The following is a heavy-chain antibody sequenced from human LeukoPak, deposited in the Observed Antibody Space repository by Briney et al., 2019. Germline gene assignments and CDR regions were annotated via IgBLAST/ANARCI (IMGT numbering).Heavy chain of an antibody. CDR1: GFTFSNEA. V-gene: IGHV3-23*01. CDR2: ISPGGGTT. Sequence: GGSLRLSCAVSGFTFSNEAMGWVRQLRGGGLEWVSTISPGGGTTYYAESMKGRFTISRDNSKNTLYLQMNSLRAEDTAVYYCAKDRPYYDILTGYNDYWGQGTLVTVSS. J-gene: IGHJ4*02. CDR3: AKDRPYYDILTGYNDY. D-gene: IGHD3-9*01.